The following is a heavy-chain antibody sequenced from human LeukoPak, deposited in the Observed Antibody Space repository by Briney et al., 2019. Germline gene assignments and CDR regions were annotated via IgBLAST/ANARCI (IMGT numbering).Heavy chain of an antibody. CDR3: ARDVIRTGTFDY. D-gene: IGHD1-1*01. CDR2: IIPILGIA. V-gene: IGHV1-69*04. J-gene: IGHJ4*02. CDR1: GGTFGSYA. Sequence: GASVKVSCKASGGTFGSYAISWVRQAPGQGLEWMGRIIPILGIANYAQKFQGRVTITADKSTSTAYMELSSLRSEDTAVYYCARDVIRTGTFDYWGQGTLVTVSS.